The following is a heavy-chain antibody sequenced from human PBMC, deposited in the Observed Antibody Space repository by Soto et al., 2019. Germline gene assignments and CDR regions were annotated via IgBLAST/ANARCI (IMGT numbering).Heavy chain of an antibody. V-gene: IGHV4-59*01. CDR3: ASRNRDRPTLPKDGYFDL. Sequence: QVQLQESGPGLVKPSETLSLTCTVSGGSISSYYWSWIRQPPGKGLEWIGYIYYSGGTNYNPSLNSRVTISVDTSKHQFSLKLSPVTAADTAVYYCASRNRDRPTLPKDGYFDLWGRGTLVTVSS. CDR1: GGSISSYY. CDR2: IYYSGGT. J-gene: IGHJ2*01.